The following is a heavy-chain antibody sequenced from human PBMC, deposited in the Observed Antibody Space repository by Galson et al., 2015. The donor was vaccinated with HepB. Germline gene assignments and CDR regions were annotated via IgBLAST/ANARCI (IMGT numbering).Heavy chain of an antibody. CDR2: ISSSSSYT. J-gene: IGHJ4*02. Sequence: SLRLSCAASGFTFSDYYMSWIRQAPGKGLEWVSYISSSSSYTNYADSVKGRFTISRDNAKNSLYLQMNSLRAEDTAVYYCARGRGSIAVAGTEPNYDYWGQGTLVTVSS. V-gene: IGHV3-11*06. CDR3: ARGRGSIAVAGTEPNYDY. CDR1: GFTFSDYY. D-gene: IGHD6-19*01.